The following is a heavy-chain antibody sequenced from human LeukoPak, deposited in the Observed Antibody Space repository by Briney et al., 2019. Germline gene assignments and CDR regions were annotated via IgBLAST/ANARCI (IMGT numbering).Heavy chain of an antibody. CDR2: ISGSGGST. CDR3: AKDVTAMVSFDY. Sequence: GGSLRLSCAASGFTFSSYAMSWVRQAPGQGLEWVSAISGSGGSTYYADSVKGRFTISRDNSKNTLYLQMNSLRAEDTAVYYCAKDVTAMVSFDYWGQGTLVTVSS. V-gene: IGHV3-23*01. CDR1: GFTFSSYA. J-gene: IGHJ4*02. D-gene: IGHD5-18*01.